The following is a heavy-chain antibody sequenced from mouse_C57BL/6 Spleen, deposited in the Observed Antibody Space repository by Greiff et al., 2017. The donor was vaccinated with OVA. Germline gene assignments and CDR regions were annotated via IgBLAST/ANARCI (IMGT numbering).Heavy chain of an antibody. CDR3: TKSHDGAWFAY. CDR2: IDPETGGT. J-gene: IGHJ3*01. CDR1: GYTFTDYE. Sequence: QVQLQQSGAELVRPGASVTLSCKASGYTFTDYEMHWVKQTPVHGLEWIGAIDPETGGTAYNQKFKGKAILTADKSSSTAYMELRSLTSEDSAVYYCTKSHDGAWFAYWGQGTLVTVSA. V-gene: IGHV1-15*01. D-gene: IGHD2-3*01.